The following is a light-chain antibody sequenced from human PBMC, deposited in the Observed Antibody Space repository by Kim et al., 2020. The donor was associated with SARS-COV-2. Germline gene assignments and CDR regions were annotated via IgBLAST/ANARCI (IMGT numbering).Light chain of an antibody. CDR2: AKN. Sequence: ALGQTVRITCQGDSLRSYYASWYQQKPGQAPVLVIFAKNNRPSGIPGRFSGSSSGNTASLTISGAQAEDEADYYCKSRDSSGNRLVFGGGTKVTVL. CDR1: SLRSYY. J-gene: IGLJ3*02. CDR3: KSRDSSGNRLV. V-gene: IGLV3-19*01.